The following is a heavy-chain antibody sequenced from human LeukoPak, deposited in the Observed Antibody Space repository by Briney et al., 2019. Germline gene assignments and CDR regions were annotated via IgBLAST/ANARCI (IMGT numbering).Heavy chain of an antibody. D-gene: IGHD3-16*02. CDR2: ISYDGSNK. CDR3: ARWGFYYEYVWGSYRYSWFDP. Sequence: GRSLRLSCAASGFTFSNYAMHWVRQAPGKGLEWVAVISYDGSNKKYADSVKGRFTISRDNSQNTLYLQMNSLRAEDTAVYYCARWGFYYEYVWGSYRYSWFDPWGQGTLVTVSS. J-gene: IGHJ5*02. CDR1: GFTFSNYA. V-gene: IGHV3-30*01.